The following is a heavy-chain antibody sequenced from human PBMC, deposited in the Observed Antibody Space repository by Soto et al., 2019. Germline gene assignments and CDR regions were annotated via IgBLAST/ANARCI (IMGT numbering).Heavy chain of an antibody. V-gene: IGHV1-69*06. CDR2: IIPIFGTA. D-gene: IGHD1-7*01. CDR3: ARALELRGSYFDY. Sequence: AASVKVSCKASGGTFSSYAISWVRQAPGQGLEWMGGIIPIFGTANYAQKFQGRVTITADKSTSTAYMELSSLRSEDTAVYYCARALELRGSYFDYWGQGTLVTVS. J-gene: IGHJ4*02. CDR1: GGTFSSYA.